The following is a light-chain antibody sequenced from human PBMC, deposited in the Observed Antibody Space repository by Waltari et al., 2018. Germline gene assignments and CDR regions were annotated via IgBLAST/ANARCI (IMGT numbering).Light chain of an antibody. CDR2: DAS. CDR1: QTISSY. Sequence: DIQMTQSPSSLSASVGDRVTITCRASQTISSYLNWYQQKPGKAPKLLIYDASSLQNVVPSRFSGTKSGTDFTLTISSLQPEDFATYYCQQSYSTLFTFGPGTTVDIK. CDR3: QQSYSTLFT. V-gene: IGKV1-39*01. J-gene: IGKJ3*01.